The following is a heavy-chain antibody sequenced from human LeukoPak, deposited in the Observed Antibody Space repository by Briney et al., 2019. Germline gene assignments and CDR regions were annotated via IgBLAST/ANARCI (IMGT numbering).Heavy chain of an antibody. CDR3: ARGRYYGSGSYYVRFDP. V-gene: IGHV1-18*01. Sequence: GASVKVSCKASGYTFTSYGISWVRQAPGQGLEWMGWISAYNGNTNYAQKLQGRVTMTTDTSTSTAYMELRSLRSDDTAVYYCARGRYYGSGSYYVRFDPWGQGTLVTVSS. CDR1: GYTFTSYG. D-gene: IGHD3-10*01. CDR2: ISAYNGNT. J-gene: IGHJ5*02.